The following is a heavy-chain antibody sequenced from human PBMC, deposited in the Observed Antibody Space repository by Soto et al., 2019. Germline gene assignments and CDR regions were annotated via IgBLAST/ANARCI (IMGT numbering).Heavy chain of an antibody. CDR1: GYSFTDYH. V-gene: IGHV1-2*04. CDR2: INPKSGGT. Sequence: ASVKVSCKASGYSFTDYHIHWVRQAPGQGLEWLGRINPKSGGTSTAQKFQGWVTMTTDTSISTASMELTRLTSDDTAIYYCARGDSTDCSNGACSFFYNHDMDVWGQGTTVTVSS. CDR3: ARGDSTDCSNGACSFFYNHDMDV. D-gene: IGHD2-8*01. J-gene: IGHJ6*02.